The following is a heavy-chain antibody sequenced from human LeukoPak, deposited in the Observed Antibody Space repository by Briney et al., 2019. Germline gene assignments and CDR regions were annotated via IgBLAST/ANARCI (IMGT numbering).Heavy chain of an antibody. CDR1: GYTFTSYY. Sequence: ASGKVSCKASGYTFTSYYMHWVRQAPGQGVEWRGIINPSGGRTSYAQKFQGRVTMTRDRSTSTVYMELGSLRSEDTAVYYCARGSGSYLGGATEYFDYWGQGTLVTVSS. CDR2: INPSGGRT. V-gene: IGHV1-46*03. CDR3: ARGSGSYLGGATEYFDY. D-gene: IGHD1-26*01. J-gene: IGHJ4*02.